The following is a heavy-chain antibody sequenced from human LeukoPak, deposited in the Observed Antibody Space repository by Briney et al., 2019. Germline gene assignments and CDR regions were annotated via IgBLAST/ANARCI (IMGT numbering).Heavy chain of an antibody. D-gene: IGHD3-3*01. V-gene: IGHV1-18*01. J-gene: IGHJ5*02. CDR1: GYTFTGYG. CDR3: ARDGDDFCSGYLDWFDP. CDR2: IGAYNGNT. Sequence: GASVKVSCKASGYTFTGYGISWVRQAPGQGLEWMGWIGAYNGNTNYAQKLQGRVTMTTDTSTSTAYMELRSLRSDDTAVYYCARDGDDFCSGYLDWFDPWGQGTLVTVSS.